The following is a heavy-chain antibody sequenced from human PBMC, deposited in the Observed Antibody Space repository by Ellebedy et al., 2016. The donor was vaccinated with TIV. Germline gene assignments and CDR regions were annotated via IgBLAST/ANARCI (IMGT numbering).Heavy chain of an antibody. Sequence: SETLSLXXTVSDGSIRSRSHYWGWVRQPPGKGLEWLATIYYSGSTYYNPSLKSRVTISVDTSKNQFSLKLSSMTAADTAVYYCARGDDDSSGYYYLGYWGQGTLVTVSS. CDR2: IYYSGST. V-gene: IGHV4-39*07. J-gene: IGHJ4*02. CDR1: DGSIRSRSHY. CDR3: ARGDDDSSGYYYLGY. D-gene: IGHD3-22*01.